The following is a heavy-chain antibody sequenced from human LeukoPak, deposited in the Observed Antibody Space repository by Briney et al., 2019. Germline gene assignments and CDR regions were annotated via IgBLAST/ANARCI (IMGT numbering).Heavy chain of an antibody. V-gene: IGHV3-7*03. J-gene: IGHJ4*02. CDR3: ARKTVVGSYFDY. CDR1: GFTISNYW. Sequence: GGSLRLSCAASGFTISNYWMSWVRQAPGKGLEWVGNIKQDGSDKYYVDSVKGRFTISRDNAKNSLYLQMNSLRAEDTAVYYCARKTVVGSYFDYWGQGTPVTVSS. D-gene: IGHD4-23*01. CDR2: IKQDGSDK.